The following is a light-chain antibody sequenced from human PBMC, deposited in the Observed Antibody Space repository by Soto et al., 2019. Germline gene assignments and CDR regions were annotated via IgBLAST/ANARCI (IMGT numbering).Light chain of an antibody. J-gene: IGKJ1*01. CDR2: AAS. CDR3: HQSFGSPRT. V-gene: IGKV1-39*01. Sequence: DIQMTQSPSSLSASVGDRVTITCRASQSISNCLNGYQQKPGKAPKLLLYAASSLQSGVPSRFSGSGSGTDFTLTISSLQPDDFATYYCHQSFGSPRTFGQGTKVEIK. CDR1: QSISNC.